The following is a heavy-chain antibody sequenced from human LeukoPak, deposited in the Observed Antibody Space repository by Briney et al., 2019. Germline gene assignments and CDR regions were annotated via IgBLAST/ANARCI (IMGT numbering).Heavy chain of an antibody. CDR2: ISGSGGSA. CDR3: AKDFGVVITPFDY. V-gene: IGHV3-23*01. J-gene: IGHJ4*02. Sequence: GGSLRLSCAASGFTFSSYAMSWVRQAPGKGLEWVSAISGSGGSAYYADSVKGRFTISRDNSKNTLYLQMNSLRAEDTAVYYCAKDFGVVITPFDYWGQGTLVTVSS. CDR1: GFTFSSYA. D-gene: IGHD3-3*01.